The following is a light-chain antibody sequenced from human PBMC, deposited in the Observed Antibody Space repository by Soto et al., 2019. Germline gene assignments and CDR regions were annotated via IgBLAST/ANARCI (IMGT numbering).Light chain of an antibody. CDR2: DAS. CDR3: QQYNNCPPLN. V-gene: IGKV3-15*01. Sequence: EIVMTQSPATLSVSPGDRATLSCRASQSVSSSLAWYQQIPGQAPRLLIYDASTRATGIPARFGGSGSWTELNLTITSLQSEDFAVYYCQQYNNCPPLNFGGGTKLELK. J-gene: IGKJ4*01. CDR1: QSVSSS.